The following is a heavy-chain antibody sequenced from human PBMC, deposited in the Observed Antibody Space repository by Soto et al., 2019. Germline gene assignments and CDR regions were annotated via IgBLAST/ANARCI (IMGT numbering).Heavy chain of an antibody. J-gene: IGHJ4*02. V-gene: IGHV3-23*01. CDR2: ISGSGGST. D-gene: IGHD6-13*01. Sequence: QPGGSLRLSCAASASGFTFSSYVMSWVRQAPGKGLEWVSAISGSGGSTYYADSVKGRFTISRDNSKNTLYLQMNSLRAEDTAVYYCATTAAGFDYWGQGTLVTVSS. CDR3: ATTAAGFDY. CDR1: GFTFSSYV.